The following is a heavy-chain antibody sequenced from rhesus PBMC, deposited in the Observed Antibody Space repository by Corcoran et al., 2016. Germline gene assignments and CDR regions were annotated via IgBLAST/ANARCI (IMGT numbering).Heavy chain of an antibody. CDR2: IYGSGGGT. V-gene: IGHV4-106*01. Sequence: QVQLQESGPGLVKPSETLSLTCAVSGGSISDDYYWSWIRQPPGKGLEWIGYIYGSGGGTNNNPSLKNRVPISIATSKNQFSLKLSSVTAADTAVYYCARVGGIAAGHAEYFEFWGQGALVTVSS. D-gene: IGHD6-13*01. J-gene: IGHJ1*01. CDR3: ARVGGIAAGHAEYFEF. CDR1: GGSISDDYY.